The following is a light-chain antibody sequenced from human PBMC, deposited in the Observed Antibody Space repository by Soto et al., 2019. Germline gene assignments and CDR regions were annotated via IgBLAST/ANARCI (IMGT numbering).Light chain of an antibody. CDR2: KAS. CDR3: QQYNSYPYS. J-gene: IGKJ2*01. Sequence: DIQMTQSPSTLSASVGDRVTITCRASQSISSWLAWYQQKPGKAPKLLIYKASSLESGVPSRFSGSGSGTEYTLTISSLQPDDFATYYCQQYNSYPYSFGQGTKLEIK. V-gene: IGKV1-5*03. CDR1: QSISSW.